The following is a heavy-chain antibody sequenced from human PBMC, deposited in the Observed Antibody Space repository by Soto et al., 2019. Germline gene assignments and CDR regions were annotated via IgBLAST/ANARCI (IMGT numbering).Heavy chain of an antibody. CDR3: AKAPTTVLRGYFDC. CDR1: GFTFSNYA. CDR2: ISGSGDET. D-gene: IGHD4-17*01. J-gene: IGHJ4*02. V-gene: IGHV3-23*01. Sequence: EVQLLESGGGLVQPGGSLRLSCAASGFTFSNYAMTWVREAAGKGLEWVSAISGSGDETYYAAYVKGRFTNTRDNSKNTLYLQMNSLRAEDTAIYFCAKAPTTVLRGYFDCWGQGTLVTVSS.